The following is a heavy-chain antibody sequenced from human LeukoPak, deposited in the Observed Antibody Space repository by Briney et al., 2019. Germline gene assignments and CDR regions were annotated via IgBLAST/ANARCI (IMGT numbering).Heavy chain of an antibody. CDR1: GFTFSDYY. D-gene: IGHD3-9*01. V-gene: IGHV3-11*04. CDR2: ISSSGSTI. CDR3: ARENYDILTGGVAMAMDV. J-gene: IGHJ6*04. Sequence: PGGSLRLSCAASGFTFSDYYMSWIRQAPGKGLEWVSYISSSGSTIYYADSVKGRFTISRDNAKNSLYLQMNSLRAEDTAVYYCARENYDILTGGVAMAMDVWGKGTTVTVSS.